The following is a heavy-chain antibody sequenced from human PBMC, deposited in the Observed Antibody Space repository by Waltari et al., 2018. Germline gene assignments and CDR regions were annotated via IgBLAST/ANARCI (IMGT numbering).Heavy chain of an antibody. CDR2: INHSGST. J-gene: IGHJ6*03. CDR1: GGSFSGYY. Sequence: QVQLQQWAAGLLKPSEAMSLTCAVYGGSFSGYYWSWFRQPPGKGLEWIGEINHSGSTNYNPSLKSRVTISVDTAKNQFSLKLSSVTAADTAVYYCARRAKSYYYRDVWGKGTTVTVSS. V-gene: IGHV4-34*01. CDR3: ARRAKSYYYRDV.